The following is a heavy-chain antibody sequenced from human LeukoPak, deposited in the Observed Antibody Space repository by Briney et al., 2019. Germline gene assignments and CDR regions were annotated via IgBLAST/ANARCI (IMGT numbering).Heavy chain of an antibody. D-gene: IGHD2-2*01. CDR2: ISPYNGNT. V-gene: IGHV1-18*01. J-gene: IGHJ6*02. Sequence: GASVKVSCKTSGYTFLSFGIVWVRQAPGQGLEWMGWISPYNGNTKYAQKFRGRVTMTTDMFTSTGYMELRSLRSDDTAVYYCTRVEDIVRVSAADMDVWGQGTTVTVS. CDR3: TRVEDIVRVSAADMDV. CDR1: GYTFLSFG.